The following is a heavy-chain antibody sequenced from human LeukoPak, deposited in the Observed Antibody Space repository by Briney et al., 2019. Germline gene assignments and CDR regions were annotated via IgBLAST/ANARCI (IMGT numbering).Heavy chain of an antibody. V-gene: IGHV4-39*01. CDR2: IYYSGST. Sequence: SETLSLTCTVSGGSISSSSYYWGWIRQPPGKGLEGIGSIYYSGSTYYNPSLKSRVTISVDTSKNQFSLKLSSVTAADTAVYYCASVPRQYGYSSSWHVDYWGQGTLVTVSS. J-gene: IGHJ4*02. D-gene: IGHD6-13*01. CDR3: ASVPRQYGYSSSWHVDY. CDR1: GGSISSSSYY.